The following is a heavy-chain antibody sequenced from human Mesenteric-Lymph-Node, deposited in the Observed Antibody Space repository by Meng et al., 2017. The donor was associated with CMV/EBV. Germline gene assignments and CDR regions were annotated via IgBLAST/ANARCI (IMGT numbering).Heavy chain of an antibody. J-gene: IGHJ4*02. CDR2: ISRTGSYI. D-gene: IGHD6-19*01. CDR1: GFTFSSYS. Sequence: GESLIISCAASGFTFSSYSMNWVRQAPGKGLEWVSSISRTGSYIYYADSLKGRFTISRDNAKNSLYLQMNSLRAEDTAVYYCARDLAMESSGWLDLIDYWGQGILVTVSS. CDR3: ARDLAMESSGWLDLIDY. V-gene: IGHV3-21*06.